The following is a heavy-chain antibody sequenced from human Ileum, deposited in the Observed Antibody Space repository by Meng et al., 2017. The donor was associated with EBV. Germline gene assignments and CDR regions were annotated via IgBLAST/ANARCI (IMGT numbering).Heavy chain of an antibody. CDR3: ARRPTGIDY. CDR1: GGALSGAD. D-gene: IGHD2-8*02. Sequence: QGHRQQWGAGLVKPSETLASTCGVNGGALSGADVNWIREPPGKGLEWIGEISQGGRPSYNPSLKSRVTISIDTSKNQFSLMLSSVTAADTAVYYCARRPTGIDYWGQGTLVTVSS. CDR2: ISQGGRP. J-gene: IGHJ4*02. V-gene: IGHV4-34*01.